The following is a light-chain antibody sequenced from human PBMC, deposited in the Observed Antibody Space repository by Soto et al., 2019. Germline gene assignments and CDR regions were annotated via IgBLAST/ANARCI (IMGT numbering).Light chain of an antibody. Sequence: EIVLTQSPGTLSLSPGERATLSCRASQSVSSSYLAWYQQKPGQAPRLLIYGASSRATGIPDRFSGSGSGTDFTLTISRLEPEDFAVYYCQQYGRSPFTFGPETKVHIK. CDR2: GAS. CDR1: QSVSSSY. CDR3: QQYGRSPFT. V-gene: IGKV3-20*01. J-gene: IGKJ3*01.